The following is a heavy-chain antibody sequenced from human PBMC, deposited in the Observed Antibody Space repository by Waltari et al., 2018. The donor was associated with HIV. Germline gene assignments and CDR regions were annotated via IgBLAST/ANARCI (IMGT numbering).Heavy chain of an antibody. CDR2: IWSDVYNK. CDR3: VKERGPFNGFDI. Sequence: QVYLMESGGGVVQPGGSLKLSCAASGFTLSSYGMHWVRQAPGKGLEWVAVIWSDVYNKFYADSWRGRFTFSRDNSKYTLSLQMNSLRAEDTALYYCVKERGPFNGFDIWGQGTMVTVSS. J-gene: IGHJ3*02. CDR1: GFTLSSYG. V-gene: IGHV3-33*06. D-gene: IGHD3-16*01.